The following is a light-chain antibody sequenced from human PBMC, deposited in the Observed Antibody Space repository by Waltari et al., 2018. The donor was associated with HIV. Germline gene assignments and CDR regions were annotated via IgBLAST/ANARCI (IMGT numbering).Light chain of an antibody. J-gene: IGKJ3*01. CDR2: FGS. CDR3: MQPLHAPFT. CDR1: QSLLHTNGYDY. V-gene: IGKV2-28*01. Sequence: IVMTQSPLSLPVTPGQPASISCKSSQSLLHTNGYDYVDWYLQKPGQSPQLLIYFGSKRASGVPDRFSGSGSGTDFTLKISRVEAEDVGVYYCMQPLHAPFTFGPGTKVDIK.